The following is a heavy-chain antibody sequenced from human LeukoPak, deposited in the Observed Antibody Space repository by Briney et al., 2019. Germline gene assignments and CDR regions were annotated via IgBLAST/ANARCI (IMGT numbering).Heavy chain of an antibody. CDR2: ISGSGGST. V-gene: IGHV3-23*01. J-gene: IGHJ4*02. CDR1: GFTFSSYA. CDR3: AKDGGTTGTYSIDY. D-gene: IGHD1-1*01. Sequence: QTGGSLRLSCAASGFTFSSYAMSWVRQAPGKGLEWVSAISGSGGSTYYADSVKGRFTISRDNSKNTLYLQMNSLRAEDTAVYYCAKDGGTTGTYSIDYRGQGTLVTVSS.